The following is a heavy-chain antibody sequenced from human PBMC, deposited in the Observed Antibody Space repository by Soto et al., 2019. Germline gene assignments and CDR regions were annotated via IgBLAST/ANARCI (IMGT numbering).Heavy chain of an antibody. Sequence: SETLSLTCTVSGGSVSSSNYYWSWIRQPPRKGQEWIGYIYYSGSTNYNPSLKSRVAISVDTSKNQFSLKLSSVTATDTAVYYCATLAVAGSLYYYGTDVWGKGTTVTVSS. CDR1: GGSVSSSNYY. CDR2: IYYSGST. CDR3: ATLAVAGSLYYYGTDV. V-gene: IGHV4-61*01. D-gene: IGHD6-19*01. J-gene: IGHJ6*04.